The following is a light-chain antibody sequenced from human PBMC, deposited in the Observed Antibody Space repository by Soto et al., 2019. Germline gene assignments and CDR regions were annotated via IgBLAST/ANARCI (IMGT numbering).Light chain of an antibody. Sequence: QSALTQPASVSGSPGQSITISCTGTSSDVGGYNYVSWYQQHPGKAPKLIIYDVSNRPSGVSNRFSGSKSGNTASLTISGLQAEEEADYYCSSYTSSSTPLYVFGTGTKVTVL. CDR3: SSYTSSSTPLYV. CDR2: DVS. CDR1: SSDVGGYNY. J-gene: IGLJ1*01. V-gene: IGLV2-14*01.